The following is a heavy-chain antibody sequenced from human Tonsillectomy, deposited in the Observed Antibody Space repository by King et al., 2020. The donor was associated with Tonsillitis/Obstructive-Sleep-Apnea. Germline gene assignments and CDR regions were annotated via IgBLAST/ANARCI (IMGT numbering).Heavy chain of an antibody. CDR1: GFTFSSYA. D-gene: IGHD3-16*02. J-gene: IGHJ6*03. CDR3: ARNGGDYVWGSYRDMDV. V-gene: IGHV3-30*01. Sequence: VQLVESGGGVVQPGRSMRLSCAASGFTFSSYAMHWVRQAPGKGLEWVAGISYDGSNKYYADSVKGRFTISRDNSKNTLYLQMNSLRAEDTAVYYCARNGGDYVWGSYRDMDVWGKGTTVTVSS. CDR2: ISYDGSNK.